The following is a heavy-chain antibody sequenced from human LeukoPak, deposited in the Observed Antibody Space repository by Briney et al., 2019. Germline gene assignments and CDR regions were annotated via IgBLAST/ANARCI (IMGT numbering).Heavy chain of an antibody. CDR2: MNPNSGNT. J-gene: IGHJ4*02. V-gene: IGHV1-8*02. D-gene: IGHD6-13*01. CDR1: GYTFTGYY. CDR3: ARGRYSSRRYFDY. Sequence: ASVKVSCKASGYTFTGYYMHWVRQAPGQGLEWMGWMNPNSGNTGYAQKFQGRVTMTRNTSISTAYMELSSLRSEDTAVYYCARGRYSSRRYFDYWGQGTLVTVSS.